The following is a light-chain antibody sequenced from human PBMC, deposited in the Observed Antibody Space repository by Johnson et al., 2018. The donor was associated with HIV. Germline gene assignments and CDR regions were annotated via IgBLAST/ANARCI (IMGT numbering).Light chain of an antibody. CDR2: DNN. J-gene: IGLJ1*01. CDR3: GTWDSSLTVGV. Sequence: QSVLTQPPSVSAAPGQKVTISCSGSSSNIGNNYVSWYQQLPGTAPKLLIYDNNKRPSGIPDRFSGSKSGTSAALDIAGLQTGDEADYYCGTWDSSLTVGVFGSGTNVTVL. V-gene: IGLV1-51*01. CDR1: SSNIGNNY.